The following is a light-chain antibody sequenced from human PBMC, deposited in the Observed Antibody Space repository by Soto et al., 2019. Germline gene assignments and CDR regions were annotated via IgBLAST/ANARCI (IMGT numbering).Light chain of an antibody. V-gene: IGKV3-20*01. CDR3: QPYGNPPA. Sequence: EIVLTQSPGTLSLSPGERATLSCRASQSVSSSYLAWYQQKPGQAPRLLIYGASSRATGIPDRFSGSGSGTDFSLTISRLAPEDFAVYYCQPYGNPPAFGGGTKVEIK. CDR1: QSVSSSY. J-gene: IGKJ4*01. CDR2: GAS.